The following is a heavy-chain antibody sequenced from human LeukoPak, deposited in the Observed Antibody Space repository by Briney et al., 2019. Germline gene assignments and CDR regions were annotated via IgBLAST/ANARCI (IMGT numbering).Heavy chain of an antibody. J-gene: IGHJ4*02. D-gene: IGHD3-10*01. V-gene: IGHV3-15*04. Sequence: GGSLRLSCATSGFTFSNAWMSWVRQAPGKGLEWVGRIGTMTHGGTTDYAAPVKGRFTISRDDSKNTLYLQMNSLKTEDTAVYYCAKRGESDGLYYFDSWGQGTLVTVSS. CDR2: IGTMTHGGTT. CDR3: AKRGESDGLYYFDS. CDR1: GFTFSNAW.